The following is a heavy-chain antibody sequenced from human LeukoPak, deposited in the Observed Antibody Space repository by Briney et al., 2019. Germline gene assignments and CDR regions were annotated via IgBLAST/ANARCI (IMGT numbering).Heavy chain of an antibody. D-gene: IGHD3-3*01. V-gene: IGHV3-7*04. Sequence: PGGSLRLSCAASGFTFSNYWMSWVRQAQGKGLEWVANIQPDGSEKYYVDSVKGRFIISRDNVRNSLYLQINSLRAGDTALYYCARGDFWSGDYTDAFDVWGQGTMVTVSS. CDR3: ARGDFWSGDYTDAFDV. CDR2: IQPDGSEK. CDR1: GFTFSNYW. J-gene: IGHJ3*01.